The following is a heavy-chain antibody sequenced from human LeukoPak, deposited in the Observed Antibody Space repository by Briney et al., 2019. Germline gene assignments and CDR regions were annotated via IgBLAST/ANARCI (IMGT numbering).Heavy chain of an antibody. J-gene: IGHJ4*02. CDR2: ISSSRRYI. V-gene: IGHV3-21*04. Sequence: GGSLRLSCAASGFTFSSYSMNWVRQAPGKGLEWVSSISSSRRYIYYADSVKGRFTISRDNSKNTLYLQMNSLRAEDTAVYYCAKDSASSWYGANYFDYWGQGTLVTVSS. CDR3: AKDSASSWYGANYFDY. D-gene: IGHD6-13*01. CDR1: GFTFSSYS.